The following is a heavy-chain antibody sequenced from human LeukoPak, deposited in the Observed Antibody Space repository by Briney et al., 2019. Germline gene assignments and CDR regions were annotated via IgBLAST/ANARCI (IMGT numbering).Heavy chain of an antibody. CDR1: GYSFTSNW. CDR3: ARQGRGSYRRDFDY. J-gene: IGHJ4*02. Sequence: GESLKISFNGSGYSFTSNWISWVRQMPGKGLEWMGRIDPSDSHINYSPSFQGHVTISVDKSISTAYLQWNSLRASDTAMYYCARQGRGSYRRDFDYWGQGTLVTVSS. D-gene: IGHD1-26*01. CDR2: IDPSDSHI. V-gene: IGHV5-10-1*01.